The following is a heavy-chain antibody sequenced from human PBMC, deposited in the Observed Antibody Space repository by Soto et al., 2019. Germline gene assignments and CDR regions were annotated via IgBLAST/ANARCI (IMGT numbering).Heavy chain of an antibody. D-gene: IGHD5-12*01. V-gene: IGHV4-34*01. CDR3: ARAYVEMATMNFDY. CDR1: GGSFSGYY. Sequence: PSETQSLTCALYGGSFSGYYCSWIRQPPGKGLEWIGEINHSGSTNYNPSLKSRVTISVDTSKNQFSLKLSSVTAADTAVYYCARAYVEMATMNFDYWGKGTLVTVSS. J-gene: IGHJ4*02. CDR2: INHSGST.